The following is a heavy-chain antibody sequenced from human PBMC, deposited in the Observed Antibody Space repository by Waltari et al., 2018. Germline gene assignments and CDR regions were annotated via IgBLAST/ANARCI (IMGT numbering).Heavy chain of an antibody. J-gene: IGHJ5*02. D-gene: IGHD2-15*01. V-gene: IGHV4-39*06. CDR1: GGSLTMSNSF. CDR3: VRDRERVALLNWFDP. CDR2: INHSGNT. Sequence: RLQLPESGPGLLKPSETPSLPCTVSGGSLTMSNSFRGWNRQPPGKGLEWIGSINHSGNTYYNPSLKNGVTISVDRSKNQFSLKVNSVTAADTAVYYCVRDRERVALLNWFDPWGQGTLVTVSS.